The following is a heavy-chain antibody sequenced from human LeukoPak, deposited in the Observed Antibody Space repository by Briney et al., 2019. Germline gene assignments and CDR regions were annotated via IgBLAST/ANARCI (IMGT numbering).Heavy chain of an antibody. CDR1: GGSFSSSGYY. V-gene: IGHV4-39*01. D-gene: IGHD3-3*01. J-gene: IGHJ4*02. CDR2: IYYGGST. CDR3: ARGRKGVDFWSGYYSPHYFDY. Sequence: SETLSLTCTVSGGSFSSSGYYWGWIRQPPGKGLEWIGSIYYGGSTYYNPSLKSRVTISVDTSKNQFSLKLGSVTAADTAVYYCARGRKGVDFWSGYYSPHYFDYWGQGTLVTVSS.